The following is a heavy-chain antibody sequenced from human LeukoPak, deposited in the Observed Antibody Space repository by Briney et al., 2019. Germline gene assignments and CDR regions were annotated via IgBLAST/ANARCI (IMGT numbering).Heavy chain of an antibody. D-gene: IGHD6-6*01. CDR3: AREQLAQGYYYYYYGMDV. CDR2: IYTSGGT. Sequence: SETLSLTCTVSGGSISSYYWSWIRQPAGKGLEWIGRIYTSGGTNYNPSLKSRVTMSVDTSKNQFSLKLSSVTAADTAVYYCAREQLAQGYYYYYYGMDVWGQGTTVTVSS. J-gene: IGHJ6*02. CDR1: GGSISSYY. V-gene: IGHV4-4*07.